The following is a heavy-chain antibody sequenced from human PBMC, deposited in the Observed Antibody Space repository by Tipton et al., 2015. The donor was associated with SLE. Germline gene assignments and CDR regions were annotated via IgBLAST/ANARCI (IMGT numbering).Heavy chain of an antibody. CDR3: ARLRVGVAAYYFDY. V-gene: IGHV3-23*01. CDR1: GFTFNTHG. Sequence: GSLRLSCAASGFTFNTHGMSWLRQAPGKGLEWVSAITDSGDGANYADSVKGRFTMSRDNSKNTLHLQMNSLRAEDTAVYYCARLRVGVAAYYFDYWGQGALVTVSS. D-gene: IGHD6-19*01. CDR2: ITDSGDGA. J-gene: IGHJ4*02.